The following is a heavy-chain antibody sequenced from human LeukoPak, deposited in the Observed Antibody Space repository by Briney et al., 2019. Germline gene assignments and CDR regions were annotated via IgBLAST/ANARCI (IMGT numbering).Heavy chain of an antibody. J-gene: IGHJ6*02. D-gene: IGHD3-3*01. CDR1: GYTFTSYD. Sequence: ASVKVSCKASGYTFTSYDINWVRQATGQGLEWMGWMNPNSGNTGYAQKFQGGVTMTRNTSISTAYMELSSLRSEDTAVYYCASLDFWSGYSNGMDVWGQGTTVTVSS. CDR2: MNPNSGNT. V-gene: IGHV1-8*01. CDR3: ASLDFWSGYSNGMDV.